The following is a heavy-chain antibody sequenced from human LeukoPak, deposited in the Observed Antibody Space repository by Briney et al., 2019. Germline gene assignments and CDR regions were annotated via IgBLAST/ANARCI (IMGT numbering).Heavy chain of an antibody. CDR2: ISSSTTTL. CDR1: GFTFSTYA. J-gene: IGHJ4*02. V-gene: IGHV3-48*04. Sequence: PGGSLRLSCAAPGFTFSTYAMNGVRQAPGKGVEWSSYISSSTTTLHYADSVKSRFTISRDNVKNSLYLQMNSLRAEETAVYYCARYLRSGWSYFDHWGEGTLVTVSS. CDR3: ARYLRSGWSYFDH. D-gene: IGHD6-19*01.